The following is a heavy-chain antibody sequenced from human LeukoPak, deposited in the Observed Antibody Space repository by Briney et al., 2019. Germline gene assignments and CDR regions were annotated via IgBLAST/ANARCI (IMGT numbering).Heavy chain of an antibody. Sequence: SETLSLTCTVSGGSISSYYWSWIRQPPGKGLEWIGYIYYSGSTNYNPSLKSRVTISVDTSKNQFSLKLSSVTAADMALYYCAKAESYYYYMDVWGKGTTVTVSS. CDR1: GGSISSYY. J-gene: IGHJ6*03. CDR3: AKAESYYYYMDV. V-gene: IGHV4-59*01. CDR2: IYYSGST.